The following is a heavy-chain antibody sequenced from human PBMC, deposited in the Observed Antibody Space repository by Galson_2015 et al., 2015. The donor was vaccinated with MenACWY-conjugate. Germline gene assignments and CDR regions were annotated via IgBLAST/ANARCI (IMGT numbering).Heavy chain of an antibody. CDR1: GFTVNTNY. D-gene: IGHD2-2*01. CDR2: IYSGGST. V-gene: IGHV3-53*01. J-gene: IGHJ6*03. Sequence: SLRLSCAASGFTVNTNYMTWVRQAPGKGLEWVSIIYSGGSTYYPDSVRGRFTISRDNSKNTLYLQMDSLRADDTAVYYCARAGSEKCRTTNCLSLGAKFAYYYYMDVWGKGTTVTVSS. CDR3: ARAGSEKCRTTNCLSLGAKFAYYYYMDV.